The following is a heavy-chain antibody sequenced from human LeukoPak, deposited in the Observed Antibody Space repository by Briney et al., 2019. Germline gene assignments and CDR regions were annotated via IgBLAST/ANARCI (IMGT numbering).Heavy chain of an antibody. V-gene: IGHV4-4*02. CDR2: IYHSGIT. D-gene: IGHD4/OR15-4a*01. Sequence: GSLRLSCVASGFTFGKYWMSWVRQAPGKGLEWIGEIYHSGITNYNPALRSRVTLSVDKSKNHFSLKLSSVTAADTALYYCMGADYGGHWGQGILVTVSS. J-gene: IGHJ4*02. CDR1: GFTFGKYW. CDR3: MGADYGGH.